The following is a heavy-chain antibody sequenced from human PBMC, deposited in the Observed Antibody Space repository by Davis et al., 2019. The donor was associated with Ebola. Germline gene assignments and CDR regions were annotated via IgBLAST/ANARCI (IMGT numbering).Heavy chain of an antibody. Sequence: GESLKISCAASGFTFSSYWMHWVRQAPGTGLVWVSNINGDGTITNYADSVKGRFTISRDNAKNTLYLQMNSLRVEDAGLYFCARVATDWFDPWGQGTLATVSS. CDR2: INGDGTIT. CDR3: ARVATDWFDP. CDR1: GFTFSSYW. J-gene: IGHJ5*02. V-gene: IGHV3-74*01.